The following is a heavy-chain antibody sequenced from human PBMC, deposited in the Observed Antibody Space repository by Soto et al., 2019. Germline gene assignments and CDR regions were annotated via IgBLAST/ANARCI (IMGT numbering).Heavy chain of an antibody. J-gene: IGHJ6*02. D-gene: IGHD3-10*01. CDR1: GCSISSGGYY. CDR2: IYYSGST. Sequence: SETLSFTCTVSGCSISSGGYYWSWIRKHPGKGLEWIGYIYYSGSTNYNPSLKSRVTISVDTSKNQFSLKLSSVTAADTAVYYCARGRGYLLWFGELWGMDVWGQGTTVTVSS. V-gene: IGHV4-31*03. CDR3: ARGRGYLLWFGELWGMDV.